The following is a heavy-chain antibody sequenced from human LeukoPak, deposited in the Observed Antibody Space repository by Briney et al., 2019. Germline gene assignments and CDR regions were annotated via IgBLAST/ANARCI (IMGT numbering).Heavy chain of an antibody. D-gene: IGHD3-22*01. Sequence: ASVKVSCKASGYTFTNYDINWVRQATGQGLEWMGWMNPNSGNTGYAQKFQGRVTITRNTSISTAYMELSSLRSEDTAVYYCARVDSSGPFDYWGQGTLVTVSS. V-gene: IGHV1-8*03. CDR3: ARVDSSGPFDY. J-gene: IGHJ4*02. CDR2: MNPNSGNT. CDR1: GYTFTNYD.